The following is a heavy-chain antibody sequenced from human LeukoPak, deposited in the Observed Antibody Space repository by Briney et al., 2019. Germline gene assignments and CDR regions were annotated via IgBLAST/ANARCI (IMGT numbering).Heavy chain of an antibody. J-gene: IGHJ4*02. CDR3: ARSTGFGYDFWSGPLYYFDY. Sequence: PSETLSLTCAVYGGSFSGYYWSWIRQPPGKGLEWIGEINYSGSTNYNPSLKSRVTISVDTSKNQFSLKLSSVTAADTAVYHCARSTGFGYDFWSGPLYYFDYWGQGTLVTVSS. CDR1: GGSFSGYY. CDR2: INYSGST. D-gene: IGHD3-3*01. V-gene: IGHV4-34*01.